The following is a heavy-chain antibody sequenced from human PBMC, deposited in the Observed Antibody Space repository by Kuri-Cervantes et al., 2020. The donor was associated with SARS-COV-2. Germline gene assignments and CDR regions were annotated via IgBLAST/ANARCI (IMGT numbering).Heavy chain of an antibody. CDR3: ARGPRYSSSWYQTLDY. V-gene: IGHV4-34*01. J-gene: IGHJ4*02. D-gene: IGHD6-13*01. CDR2: INHSGST. CDR1: GGSFSGYY. Sequence: SETLSLTCAVYGGSFSGYYWSWIRQPPGKGLEWIGEINHSGSTNYNPSLKRRVTISVDTSKNQFSLKLSSVTAADTAVYYCARGPRYSSSWYQTLDYWGQRTLVTVSS.